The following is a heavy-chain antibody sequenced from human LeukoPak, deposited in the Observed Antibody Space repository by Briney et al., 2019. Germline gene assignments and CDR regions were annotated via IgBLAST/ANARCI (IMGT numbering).Heavy chain of an antibody. J-gene: IGHJ5*01. Sequence: GESLKISCKGSGYSFTSYWIGWVRQMPGKGLEWMGIILPADSDTRYSPSFQGQVTISADKSINTAYVQWSNLKASDTAIYYCASGRFCNGGSCYDSWGQGTLVTVSS. CDR2: ILPADSDT. D-gene: IGHD2-15*01. CDR1: GYSFTSYW. CDR3: ASGRFCNGGSCYDS. V-gene: IGHV5-51*01.